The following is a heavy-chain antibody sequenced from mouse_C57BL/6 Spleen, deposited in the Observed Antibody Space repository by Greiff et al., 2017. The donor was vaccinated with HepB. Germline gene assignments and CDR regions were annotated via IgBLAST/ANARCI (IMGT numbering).Heavy chain of an antibody. CDR3: ARRESNCVFAY. V-gene: IGHV1-9*01. CDR2: ILPGSGST. D-gene: IGHD2-5*01. CDR1: GYTFTGYW. Sequence: VQLLQSGAELMKPGASVKLSCKATGYTFTGYWIEWVKQRPGHGLEWIGEILPGSGSTNYNEKFKGKATITADTSPNTAYMQLSSLTTEDSAIYNCARRESNCVFAYWGQMTLVTVSA. J-gene: IGHJ3*01.